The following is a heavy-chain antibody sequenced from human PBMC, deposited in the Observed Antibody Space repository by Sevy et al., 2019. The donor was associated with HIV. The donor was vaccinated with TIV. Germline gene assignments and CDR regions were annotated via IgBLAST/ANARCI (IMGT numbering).Heavy chain of an antibody. CDR2: LKEDGSDK. D-gene: IGHD2-15*01. CDR1: GFTFSNYW. CDR3: VRDGLASATDFDY. J-gene: IGHJ4*02. V-gene: IGHV3-7*01. Sequence: GGSLRLSCEVSGFTFSNYWMTWVRLAPGKGLEWVANLKEDGSDKYYGDSVKGRFSISRDNAKNSLYLEMNSLRAEDTAVYYSVRDGLASATDFDYWGQGTLVTVSS.